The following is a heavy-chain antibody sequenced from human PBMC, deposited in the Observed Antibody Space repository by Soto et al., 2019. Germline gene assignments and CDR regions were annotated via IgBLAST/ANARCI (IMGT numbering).Heavy chain of an antibody. Sequence: ASVKVSCKASGYTFTSYYMHWVRQAPGQGLEWMGIINPSGGSTSYAQKFQGRVTMTRDTSTSTVYMELSSLRSEDTAVYYCARVAGIAAAGTDWFDPWGQGTLVTVSS. CDR1: GYTFTSYY. V-gene: IGHV1-46*03. CDR3: ARVAGIAAAGTDWFDP. D-gene: IGHD6-13*01. J-gene: IGHJ5*02. CDR2: INPSGGST.